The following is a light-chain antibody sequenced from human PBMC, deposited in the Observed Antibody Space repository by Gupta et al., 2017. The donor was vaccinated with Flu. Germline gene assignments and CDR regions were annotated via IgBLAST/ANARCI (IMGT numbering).Light chain of an antibody. CDR1: ESVSSD. V-gene: IGKV3-15*01. CDR2: RAS. J-gene: IGKJ1*01. CDR3: QQYHRWPPWT. Sequence: EIVMTQSPVTLSVSPGEGVTLSCRASESVSSDVAWYQQKPGQAPRLLIYRASTRATGIPARFSGSGSGTEFTLAISSLQSEDFAIYYCQQYHRWPPWTFGQGTKVEIK.